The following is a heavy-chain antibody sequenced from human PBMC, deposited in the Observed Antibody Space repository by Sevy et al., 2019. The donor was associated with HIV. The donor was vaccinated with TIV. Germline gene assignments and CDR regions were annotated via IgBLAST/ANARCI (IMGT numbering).Heavy chain of an antibody. CDR3: SREGCSKPHDY. CDR2: FSFGCGKI. V-gene: IGHV3-23*01. Sequence: GGSLRLSCAASGFTFSSYAMSWVRQAPGKGLEWVSIFSFGCGKINYADSVQGRFTISRDNSKNTLYLQMNSLRAEDTAVYYCSREGCSKPHDYWGQGTLVTVSS. CDR1: GFTFSSYA. J-gene: IGHJ4*02. D-gene: IGHD2-2*01.